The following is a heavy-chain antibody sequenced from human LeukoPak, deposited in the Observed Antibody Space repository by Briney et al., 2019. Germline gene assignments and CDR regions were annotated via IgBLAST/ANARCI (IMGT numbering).Heavy chain of an antibody. J-gene: IGHJ4*02. CDR2: INHSGST. V-gene: IGHV4-34*01. Sequence: WETLSLTCAVYGVSFSGYSWSWIRQAPGKGLEWIAEINHSGSTNYNPSLKGRVPISVDPIKNHFSLKLSSVTAADTAVYYCARSSSGWHFDHWGQGTLVTVSS. CDR3: ARSSSGWHFDH. CDR1: GVSFSGYS. D-gene: IGHD6-19*01.